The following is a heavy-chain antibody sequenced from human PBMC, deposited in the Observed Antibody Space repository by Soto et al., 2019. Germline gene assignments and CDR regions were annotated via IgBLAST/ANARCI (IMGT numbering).Heavy chain of an antibody. CDR1: GYDFTRHH. CDR2: INPYDGST. CDR3: AREYLSSKPSLSYFDY. D-gene: IGHD2-2*01. J-gene: IGHJ4*02. V-gene: IGHV1-46*01. Sequence: ASVKVSCKASGYDFTRHHIHWVRQAPGQGLEWMGFINPYDGSTTHAQKIQGRITMTRDKSTNTVYMELSSLRSDDAAVYYCAREYLSSKPSLSYFDYWGRGALVTVSS.